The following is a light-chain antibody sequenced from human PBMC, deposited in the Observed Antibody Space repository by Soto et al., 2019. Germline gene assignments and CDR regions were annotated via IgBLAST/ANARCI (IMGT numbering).Light chain of an antibody. CDR3: QQYNNWPRT. Sequence: EIVMTQSPATLSMSPGERATLSCRASQSVSSNLAWYQQKPGQAPRRLIYGASTRATGIPARFSGSGAGKEFTLTLSSLQSEDFAVYYCQQYNNWPRTFGQGTKVEIK. CDR1: QSVSSN. CDR2: GAS. V-gene: IGKV3-15*01. J-gene: IGKJ1*01.